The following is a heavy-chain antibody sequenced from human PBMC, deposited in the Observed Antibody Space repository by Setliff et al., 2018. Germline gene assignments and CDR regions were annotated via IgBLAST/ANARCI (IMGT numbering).Heavy chain of an antibody. CDR2: IYHSGST. Sequence: PSETLSLTCAVSGYSISSAYYWGWIRQPPGKGLEWIGSIYHSGSTYYNPSLKSRVTISVDTSKNQFSLKLSSVTAADTAVYYCARGVGNQLLLYGSNWFDPWGQGTLVTVS. J-gene: IGHJ5*02. CDR1: GYSISSAYY. CDR3: ARGVGNQLLLYGSNWFDP. V-gene: IGHV4-38-2*01. D-gene: IGHD2-2*01.